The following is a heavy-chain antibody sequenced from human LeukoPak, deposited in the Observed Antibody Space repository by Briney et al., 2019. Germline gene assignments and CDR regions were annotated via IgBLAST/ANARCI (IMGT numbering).Heavy chain of an antibody. V-gene: IGHV3-30*18. D-gene: IGHD4-17*01. Sequence: GRSLRLSCAASGFTFSSYGMHWVRKAPGKGLEWVTVTSYDGSSKNYADSVKGRFTVSGDNLKNTLYLQMNSLGAEDTDVYYCAKDPARVTTPYNWFDPWGQGTLVTVSS. J-gene: IGHJ5*02. CDR3: AKDPARVTTPYNWFDP. CDR2: TSYDGSSK. CDR1: GFTFSSYG.